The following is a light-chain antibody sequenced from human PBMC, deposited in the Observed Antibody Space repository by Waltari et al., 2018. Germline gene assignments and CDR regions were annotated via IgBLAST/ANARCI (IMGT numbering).Light chain of an antibody. Sequence: DIQMTQSPSTLSASVGDRVTITCRASQSSSTWLAWYQQKPGKAPKLLIFAASSLQTGVPSRFSGSGSGTEFTLTINSLQPDDFATYYCQHYNAYRTFGQGTKVEIK. V-gene: IGKV1-5*01. CDR3: QHYNAYRT. CDR1: QSSSTW. CDR2: AAS. J-gene: IGKJ1*01.